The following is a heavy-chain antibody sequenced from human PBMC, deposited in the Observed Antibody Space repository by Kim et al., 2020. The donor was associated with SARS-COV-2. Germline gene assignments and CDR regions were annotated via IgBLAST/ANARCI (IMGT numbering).Heavy chain of an antibody. CDR1: GFTVSSNY. J-gene: IGHJ6*02. CDR3: ARGLTFAMIVHPTLFYHMDV. D-gene: IGHD3-22*01. CDR2: IYSGGST. V-gene: IGHV3-53*01. Sequence: GGSLRLSCAASGFTVSSNYMSWVRQAPGKGLEWVSVIYSGGSTYYADSVKGRFTISRDNSKNMLYLQMNSLRAEDTAVYYCARGLTFAMIVHPTLFYHMDVWGQGTTVTVSS.